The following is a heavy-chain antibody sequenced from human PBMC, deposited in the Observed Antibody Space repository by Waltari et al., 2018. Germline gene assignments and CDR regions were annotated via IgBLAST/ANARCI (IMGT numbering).Heavy chain of an antibody. CDR3: AKDMRLRGILITSVDL. CDR1: GFTFDDFA. CDR2: IRWDSGTI. V-gene: IGHV3-9*01. Sequence: EEKLVESGGGLVQPGRSLRLSCAASGFTFDDFAMHWVREVPGRGRVWVSAIRWDSGTIAYADSVKGRFTISRDNTRKSLHLQMNSLRSEDTALYYCAKDMRLRGILITSVDLWGQGTLVTVSS. D-gene: IGHD3-10*01. J-gene: IGHJ4*02.